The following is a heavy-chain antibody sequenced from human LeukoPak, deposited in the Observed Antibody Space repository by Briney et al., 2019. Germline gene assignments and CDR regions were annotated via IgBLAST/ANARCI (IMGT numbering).Heavy chain of an antibody. V-gene: IGHV3-33*06. CDR2: LWYDGSNE. J-gene: IGHJ4*02. CDR1: GFTFSSYG. D-gene: IGHD5-18*01. CDR3: AKSSGYSYDKYFDN. Sequence: GRSLRLSCAASGFTFSSYGMHWVRQAPGKGLEWVAGLWYDGSNEYYADSVKGRFTISRDNSKNTLFLQMNSLRDEDTAVYYCAKSSGYSYDKYFDNWGQGTLVTVSS.